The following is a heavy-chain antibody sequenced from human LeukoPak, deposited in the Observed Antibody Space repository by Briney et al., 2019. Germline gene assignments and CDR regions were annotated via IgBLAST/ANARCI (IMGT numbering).Heavy chain of an antibody. CDR2: IKSKNDGGTA. CDR3: TPVMVEDRGF. V-gene: IGHV3-15*01. J-gene: IGHJ4*02. CDR1: GFIFNKAW. D-gene: IGHD2-15*01. Sequence: GGSLRLSCAASGFIFNKAWMNWVRQAPGKGPEWVGRIKSKNDGGTADYGSPVKCRFTISRDDSKNTLYLQMNSLISDDTAIYYCTPVMVEDRGFWGQGTLVTVSS.